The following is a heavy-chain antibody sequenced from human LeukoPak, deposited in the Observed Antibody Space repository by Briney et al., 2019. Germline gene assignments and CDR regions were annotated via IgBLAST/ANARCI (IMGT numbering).Heavy chain of an antibody. J-gene: IGHJ4*02. CDR2: INHSGST. Sequence: RSSETLSPTCAVYGGSFSGYCWSWIRQPPGKGLEWIGEINHSGSTNYNPSLKSRVTISVDTSKNQFSLKLSSVTAADTAVYYCASEGYDILTGYSSPYWGQGTLVTVSS. CDR3: ASEGYDILTGYSSPY. V-gene: IGHV4-34*01. D-gene: IGHD3-9*01. CDR1: GGSFSGYC.